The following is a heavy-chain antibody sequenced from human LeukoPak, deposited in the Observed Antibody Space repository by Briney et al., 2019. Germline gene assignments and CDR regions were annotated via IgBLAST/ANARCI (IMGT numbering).Heavy chain of an antibody. CDR3: ARDMEYQLLFFRRPNWFDS. J-gene: IGHJ5*01. Sequence: GASVKVSWKASGYTFADYYIHWVRQAPGQGLEWVGWMNPNSGDTNYARSFHGRVTMTRDTSISTAYMELSRLRSDDTAVYYCARDMEYQLLFFRRPNWFDSWGQGTLVTVSS. D-gene: IGHD2-2*01. V-gene: IGHV1-2*02. CDR1: GYTFADYY. CDR2: MNPNSGDT.